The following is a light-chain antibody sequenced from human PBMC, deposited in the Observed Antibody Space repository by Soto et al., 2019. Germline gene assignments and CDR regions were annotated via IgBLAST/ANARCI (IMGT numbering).Light chain of an antibody. Sequence: EIVLTQSPATLSLSPGEGATLSYRASQSVSSYLAWYQQKPGQAPRLLIYDASNRATGIPARFSGSGSGTDFTLTISSLEPEDFAVYYCQQRSNWPLTFGGGTKMEIK. CDR1: QSVSSY. J-gene: IGKJ4*01. V-gene: IGKV3-11*01. CDR2: DAS. CDR3: QQRSNWPLT.